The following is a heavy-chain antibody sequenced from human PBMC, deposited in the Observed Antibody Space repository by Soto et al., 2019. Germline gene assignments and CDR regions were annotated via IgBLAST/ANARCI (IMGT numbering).Heavy chain of an antibody. CDR2: IYYSGST. V-gene: IGHV4-31*03. J-gene: IGHJ6*02. CDR3: ARVRYHYDFWSGYYRHYYYYGMDV. CDR1: GGSISSGGYY. Sequence: LSLTCTVSGGSISSGGYYWSWIRQHPGKGLEWIGYIYYSGSTYYNPSLKSRVTISVDTSKNQFSLKLSSVTAADTAVYYCARVRYHYDFWSGYYRHYYYYGMDVWGQGTTVTVSS. D-gene: IGHD3-3*01.